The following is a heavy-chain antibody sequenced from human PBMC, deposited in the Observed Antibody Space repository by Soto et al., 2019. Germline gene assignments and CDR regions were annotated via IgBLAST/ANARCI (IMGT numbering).Heavy chain of an antibody. CDR3: AREPPRATAGLNYFDP. V-gene: IGHV1-18*01. Sequence: QVQLVQSGTEVKKPGASVKVSCKTSGYTFINFGIGWVRQAPGQGLEWMGWISPFNGHTHYAQKFQSRVSPTTDTSTRTAFLELRSLTYDDTAVYYCAREPPRATAGLNYFDPWGQGTLVTVSS. CDR1: GYTFINFG. D-gene: IGHD6-13*01. CDR2: ISPFNGHT. J-gene: IGHJ5*02.